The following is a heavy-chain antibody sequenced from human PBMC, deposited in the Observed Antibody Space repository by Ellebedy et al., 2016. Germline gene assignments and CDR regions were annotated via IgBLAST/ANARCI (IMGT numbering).Heavy chain of an antibody. CDR3: ARSLVLAFDI. Sequence: GGSLRLSXAVSGVIFSNYGMNWVRQNPGKGLEWVASISSTGSLISYADSVKGRFTISRENAKNSLYLQMNSLRAGDTAVYYCARSLVLAFDIWGQGTMVTVSS. CDR2: ISSTGSLI. D-gene: IGHD6-13*01. V-gene: IGHV3-21*01. CDR1: GVIFSNYG. J-gene: IGHJ3*02.